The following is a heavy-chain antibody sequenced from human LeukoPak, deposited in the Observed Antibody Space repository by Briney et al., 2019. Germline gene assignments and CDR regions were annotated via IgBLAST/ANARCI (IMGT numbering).Heavy chain of an antibody. D-gene: IGHD2/OR15-2a*01. CDR3: ARILYSNNIDY. CDR2: IYYSGRT. V-gene: IGHV4-39*07. CDR1: GGSISSTSYY. J-gene: IGHJ4*02. Sequence: KTSETLSLTCTVSGGSISSTSYYWGWIRQPPGKGLEWIGSIYYSGRTYYNPSLKSRVTISVDTSKNQFSLKLNSVTAADTAVYYCARILYSNNIDYWGQGTLVTVSS.